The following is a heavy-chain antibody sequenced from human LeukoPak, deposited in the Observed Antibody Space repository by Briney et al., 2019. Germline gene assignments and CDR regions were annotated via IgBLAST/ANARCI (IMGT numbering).Heavy chain of an antibody. CDR2: IYPGDSHT. Sequence: GESLRISCKGSGYSFPNYWIGWVRQMPGKGLEWMRIIYPGDSHTRYSPSFQDQVTISVDKSISTAYLQWSSLKASDTAMYYCARGPYAYTSSATLGSYNWFDPWGQGSLVTVSS. CDR1: GYSFPNYW. CDR3: ARGPYAYTSSATLGSYNWFDP. V-gene: IGHV5-51*01. J-gene: IGHJ5*02. D-gene: IGHD2-2*02.